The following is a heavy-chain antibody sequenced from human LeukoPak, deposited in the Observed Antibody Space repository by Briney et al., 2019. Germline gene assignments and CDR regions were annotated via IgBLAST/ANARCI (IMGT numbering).Heavy chain of an antibody. CDR3: ARGIARITIFGVVIRQNYYYYYMDV. CDR1: GYTFTSYD. CDR2: MNPNSGNT. Sequence: ASVKVSCKASGYTFTSYDINWVRQATGQGLEWMGWMNPNSGNTGYAQKFQGRVTMTRNTSISTAYMELSSLGSEDTAVYYCARGIARITIFGVVIRQNYYYYYMDVWGKGTTVTVSS. V-gene: IGHV1-8*01. D-gene: IGHD3-3*01. J-gene: IGHJ6*03.